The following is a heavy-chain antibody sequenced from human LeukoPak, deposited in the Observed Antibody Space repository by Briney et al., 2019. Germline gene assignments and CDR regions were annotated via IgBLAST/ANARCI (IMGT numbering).Heavy chain of an antibody. Sequence: PSETLSLTCIVSGDSIRNSGWSWGWIRQPPGKGLEWIGTKPYDENVSDNEIPSYNPSLKRRVTLSADRSKNQMSPNVNSVTGANTASNFCARLTLTGVGGRGWFDAWGQGTMVIVSS. D-gene: IGHD3-3*01. J-gene: IGHJ5*02. CDR3: ARLTLTGVGGRGWFDA. CDR2: VSDNEIP. V-gene: IGHV4-39*01. CDR1: GDSIRNSGWS.